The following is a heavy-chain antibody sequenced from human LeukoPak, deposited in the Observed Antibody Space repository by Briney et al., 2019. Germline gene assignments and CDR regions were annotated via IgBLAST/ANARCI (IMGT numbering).Heavy chain of an antibody. D-gene: IGHD6-6*01. CDR3: ARGSSYSSSDY. CDR1: GFTFSSYS. Sequence: GGSLRLSCAASGFTFSSYSMNWVRQAPEKGLEWVSSISSSSSYIYYADSVKGRFTISRDNAKNSLYPQMNSLRAEDTAVYYCARGSSYSSSDYWGQGTLVAVSS. J-gene: IGHJ4*02. V-gene: IGHV3-21*01. CDR2: ISSSSSYI.